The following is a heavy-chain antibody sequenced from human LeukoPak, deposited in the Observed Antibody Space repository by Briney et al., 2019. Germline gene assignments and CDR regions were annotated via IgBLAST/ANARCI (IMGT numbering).Heavy chain of an antibody. Sequence: GGSLRLSCTASDFPFNPYTMHWVRQAPGKGLEWISYITGNSDTIYYADSVEGRFTISRDNAKKSLFLQMSSLRAEDTALYYCTRDSAVVAFDIWGQGTLVSVSS. V-gene: IGHV3-48*04. J-gene: IGHJ3*02. CDR2: ITGNSDTI. CDR1: DFPFNPYT. CDR3: TRDSAVVAFDI. D-gene: IGHD6-6*01.